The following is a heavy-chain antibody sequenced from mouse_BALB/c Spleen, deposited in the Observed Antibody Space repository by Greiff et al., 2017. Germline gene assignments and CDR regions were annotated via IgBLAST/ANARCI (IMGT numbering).Heavy chain of an antibody. CDR1: GYTFTDYY. CDR2: IYPGSGNT. CDR3: AKRLDY. V-gene: IGHV1-77*01. Sequence: VKLQESGAELARPGASVKLSCKASGYTFTDYYINWVKQRTGQGLEWIGEIYPGSGNTYYNEKFKGKATLTADKSSSTAYMQLSSLTSEDSAVYFCAKRLDYWGQGTTLTVSS. J-gene: IGHJ2*01.